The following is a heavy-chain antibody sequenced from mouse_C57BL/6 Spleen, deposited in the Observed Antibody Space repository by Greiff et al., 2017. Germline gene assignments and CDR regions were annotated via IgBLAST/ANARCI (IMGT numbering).Heavy chain of an antibody. CDR1: GYTFTSYG. CDR2: IYPRSGNT. D-gene: IGHD2-3*01. J-gene: IGHJ3*01. Sequence: VQVVESGAELARPGASVKLSCKASGYTFTSYGISWVKQRTGQGLEWIGEIYPRSGNTYYNEKFKGKVTLTADKSSSTAYMELRSLTSEDSAVYFCARWDYEGFAYWGQGTLVTVSA. V-gene: IGHV1-81*01. CDR3: ARWDYEGFAY.